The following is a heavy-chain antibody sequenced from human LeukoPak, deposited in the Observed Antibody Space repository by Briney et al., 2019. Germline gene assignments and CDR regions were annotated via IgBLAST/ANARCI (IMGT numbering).Heavy chain of an antibody. CDR3: AKGIPRAAAGTFDY. J-gene: IGHJ4*02. D-gene: IGHD6-13*01. CDR2: ISGSGGST. CDR1: GFTFSSYA. Sequence: PGGSLRLTCAASGFTFSSYAMSWVRQAPGKGLGWVSAISGSGGSTYYADSVKGRFTISRDKSKNTLYLQMNSLRAEDTAVYYCAKGIPRAAAGTFDYWGQGTRVTVSS. V-gene: IGHV3-23*01.